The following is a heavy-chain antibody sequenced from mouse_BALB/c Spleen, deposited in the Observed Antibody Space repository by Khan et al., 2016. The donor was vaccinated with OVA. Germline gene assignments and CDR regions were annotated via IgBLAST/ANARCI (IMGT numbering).Heavy chain of an antibody. Sequence: EVELVESGGGLVQSGGSRKLSFAASGFTFTSYGMHWIRQAPEKGLEWVAYISSDSNTIYYADTVKGRFTISRDNPKNTLFLQMTRLRSGDTAMYFCATSYFYGDYIDYWGQGTTLTVSS. J-gene: IGHJ2*01. CDR1: GFTFTSYG. CDR2: ISSDSNTI. D-gene: IGHD1-1*01. V-gene: IGHV5-17*02. CDR3: ATSYFYGDYIDY.